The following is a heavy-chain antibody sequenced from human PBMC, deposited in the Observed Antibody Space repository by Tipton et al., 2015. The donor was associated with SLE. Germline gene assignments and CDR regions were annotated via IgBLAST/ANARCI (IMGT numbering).Heavy chain of an antibody. J-gene: IGHJ4*02. V-gene: IGHV3-7*01. CDR3: AREVPGNSGF. CDR2: IKEDGSEI. D-gene: IGHD1-26*01. Sequence: SLRLSCAASGFTFRKYWMSWVRQAPGEGLEWVANIKEDGSEIHDVDSVKGRFTISRDNSKNSLYLQMESLRAEDTAIYYCAREVPGNSGFWGQGALVTVSS. CDR1: GFTFRKYW.